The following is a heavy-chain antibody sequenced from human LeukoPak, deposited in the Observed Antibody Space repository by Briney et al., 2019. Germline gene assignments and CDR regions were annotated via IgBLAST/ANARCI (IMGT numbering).Heavy chain of an antibody. CDR3: ATGGAFDI. J-gene: IGHJ3*02. Sequence: PGGSLRLSCAASGFTFSSYSMTWVRQAPGKGLEWVSYISSSSSTIYYADSVKGRFTISRDNSKNTLYLQMNSLRAEDTAVYYCATGGAFDIWGQGTMVTVSS. CDR2: ISSSSSTI. CDR1: GFTFSSYS. V-gene: IGHV3-48*01.